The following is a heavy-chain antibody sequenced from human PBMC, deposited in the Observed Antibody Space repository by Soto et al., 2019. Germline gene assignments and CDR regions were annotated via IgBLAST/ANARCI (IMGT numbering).Heavy chain of an antibody. Sequence: PSETLSLTCAVSGGFIRSSNWWVWVRQPPGRGLEWIGEIFHSGSTNYNPSLKTRVTISVDKSKNQFSLKLSSVTAADTAVYYCARDRSYGYCSSTSCSAPRGYNYYGMDVWGQGTTVTVS. V-gene: IGHV4-4*02. J-gene: IGHJ6*02. CDR3: ARDRSYGYCSSTSCSAPRGYNYYGMDV. CDR1: GGFIRSSNW. D-gene: IGHD2-2*03. CDR2: IFHSGST.